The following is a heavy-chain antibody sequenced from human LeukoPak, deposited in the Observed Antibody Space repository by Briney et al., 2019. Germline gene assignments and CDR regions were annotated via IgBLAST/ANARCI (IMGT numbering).Heavy chain of an antibody. V-gene: IGHV5-51*01. D-gene: IGHD2-2*02. CDR3: ARRYTTSSESDY. CDR2: IYPSNSDT. J-gene: IGHJ4*02. CDR1: GFRFTTYW. Sequence: GESLKISCKGSGFRFTTYWIGWVRQMPGKGLEWMGIIYPSNSDTRYSPSFQGQVTISADKSISTAYPQWSSLKASDTAMYYCARRYTTSSESDYWGQGTLVAVSS.